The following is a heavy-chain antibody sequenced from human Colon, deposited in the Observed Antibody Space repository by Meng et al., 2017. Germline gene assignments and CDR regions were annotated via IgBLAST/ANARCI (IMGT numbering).Heavy chain of an antibody. CDR2: ISPEGGVQ. D-gene: IGHD6-19*01. CDR1: TSTFGNFP. CDR3: GRDQKVEIGYSSGPWDY. J-gene: IGHJ4*02. V-gene: IGHV3-30*04. Sequence: GESLKISCAGTTSTFGNFPMHWVRQAPGKGLEWMAVISPEGGVQIYGDSVKGRFIISRDNAKNTLYLQMNRLGDEDTAVYYCGRDQKVEIGYSSGPWDYWGQGTLVTVSS.